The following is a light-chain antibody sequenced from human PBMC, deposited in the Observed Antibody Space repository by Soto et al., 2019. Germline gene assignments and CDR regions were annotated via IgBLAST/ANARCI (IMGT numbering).Light chain of an antibody. J-gene: IGKJ3*01. CDR3: HNYSSDPV. Sequence: DIQMTQSPTSLSASVGDRVTINCRASQDIRNFVSWYQQKPGKAPKHQNYAASTLQSGVPSRFSGSGSGTDFTLTINSLQPEDIASYCCHNYSSDPVFGPGTKVEIK. CDR1: QDIRNF. V-gene: IGKV1-27*01. CDR2: AAS.